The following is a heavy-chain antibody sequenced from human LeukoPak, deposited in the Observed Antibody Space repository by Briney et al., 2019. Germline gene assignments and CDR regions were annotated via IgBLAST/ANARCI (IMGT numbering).Heavy chain of an antibody. CDR2: IYTSGST. J-gene: IGHJ4*02. D-gene: IGHD3-22*01. Sequence: SETLSLTCAVSGDSFSTYYWSWIRQPAGKGLEWIGRIYTSGSTNYNPSLKSRVTMSIGTSKKQFSLKLSSVTAADTAVYYCARDLGYDSSGYHYWGQGTLVTVSS. CDR3: ARDLGYDSSGYHY. CDR1: GDSFSTYY. V-gene: IGHV4-4*07.